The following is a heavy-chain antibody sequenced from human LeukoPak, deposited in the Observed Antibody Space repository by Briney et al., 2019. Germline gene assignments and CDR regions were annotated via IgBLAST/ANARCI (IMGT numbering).Heavy chain of an antibody. Sequence: ASVKASCKASGGTFSSYAISWVRQAPGQGLEWMGGIIPIFGTANYAQKFQGRVTITTDESTSTAYMELSSLRSEDTAVYYCATINWNYSIGFEYWGQGTLVTVSS. CDR2: IIPIFGTA. J-gene: IGHJ4*02. V-gene: IGHV1-69*05. CDR3: ATINWNYSIGFEY. D-gene: IGHD1-7*01. CDR1: GGTFSSYA.